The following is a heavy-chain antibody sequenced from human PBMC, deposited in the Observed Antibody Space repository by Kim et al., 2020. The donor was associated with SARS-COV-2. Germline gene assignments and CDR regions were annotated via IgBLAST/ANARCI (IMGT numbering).Heavy chain of an antibody. J-gene: IGHJ6*02. V-gene: IGHV4-59*01. CDR3: ARVAAVAAQEGYYYYGMDV. Sequence: SRVTISVDTSKNQFSLKLSSVTAADTAVYYCARVAAVAAQEGYYYYGMDVWGQGTTVTVSS. D-gene: IGHD6-19*01.